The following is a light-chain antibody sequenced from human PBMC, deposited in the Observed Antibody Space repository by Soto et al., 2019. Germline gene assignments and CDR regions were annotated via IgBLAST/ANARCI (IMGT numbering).Light chain of an antibody. J-gene: IGKJ5*01. CDR1: QSVNSF. V-gene: IGKV3-11*01. CDR3: KHRSIWPVS. Sequence: EMVLTQCLANVTWSPREGATITCRACQSVNSFLAWYQQKPGLAPRLLIYDASSRATGIPPRFSGSGSGTDFTLTISSLEPEDLAVHSWKHRSIWPVSFGRGTRLEIK. CDR2: DAS.